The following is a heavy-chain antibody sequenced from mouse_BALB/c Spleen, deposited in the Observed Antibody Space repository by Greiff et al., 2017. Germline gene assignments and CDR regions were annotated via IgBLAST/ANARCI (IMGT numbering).Heavy chain of an antibody. Sequence: EVMLVESGPGLVKPSQSLSLTCTVTGYSITSDYAWNWIRQFPGNKLEWMGYISYSGSTSYNPSLKSRISITRDTSKNQFFLQLNSVTTEDTATYYCARGITTYWYFDVWGAGTTVTVSS. V-gene: IGHV3-2*02. D-gene: IGHD2-4*01. J-gene: IGHJ1*01. CDR1: GYSITSDYA. CDR3: ARGITTYWYFDV. CDR2: ISYSGST.